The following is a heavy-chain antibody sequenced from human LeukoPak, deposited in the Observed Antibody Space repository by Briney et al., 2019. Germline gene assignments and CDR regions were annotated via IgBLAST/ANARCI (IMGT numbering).Heavy chain of an antibody. D-gene: IGHD2-8*01. CDR2: INPKSGGA. CDR3: ARGGLRVMVYRLYYMDV. V-gene: IGHV1-2*02. CDR1: GFTFNAYN. Sequence: ASVKVSCKASGFTFNAYNIHWVRQAPGQGLEWMGWINPKSGGANYAQKFQGRVTMTWDTSISTAYMELTRLRSDDTAVYYCARGGLRVMVYRLYYMDVWGKGTTVTVSS. J-gene: IGHJ6*03.